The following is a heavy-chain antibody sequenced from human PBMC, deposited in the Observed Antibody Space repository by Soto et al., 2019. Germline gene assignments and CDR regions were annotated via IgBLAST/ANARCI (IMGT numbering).Heavy chain of an antibody. D-gene: IGHD6-13*01. Sequence: ASVKVSCKASGYTFTSYAMHWVRQAPGQRLEWMGWINAGNGNTKYSQKFQGRVTITRDTSASTAYMELSSLRSEDTAVYYCAGEAAADPYYYYGMDVWGQGTTVTVSS. J-gene: IGHJ6*02. CDR3: AGEAAADPYYYYGMDV. CDR2: INAGNGNT. CDR1: GYTFTSYA. V-gene: IGHV1-3*01.